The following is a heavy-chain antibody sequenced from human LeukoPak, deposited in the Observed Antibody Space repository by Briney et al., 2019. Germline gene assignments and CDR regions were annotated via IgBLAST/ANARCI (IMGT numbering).Heavy chain of an antibody. Sequence: PSETLSLTCAVYGGSFSGYYWSWIRQPTGKGLEWIAEINHSGSTNYNPSLKSRVTISVDTSKNQFSLKLSSVTAADTAVYYCARVRSSGWLDPWGQGTLVTVSS. CDR3: ARVRSSGWLDP. V-gene: IGHV4-34*01. D-gene: IGHD6-19*01. CDR2: INHSGST. J-gene: IGHJ5*02. CDR1: GGSFSGYY.